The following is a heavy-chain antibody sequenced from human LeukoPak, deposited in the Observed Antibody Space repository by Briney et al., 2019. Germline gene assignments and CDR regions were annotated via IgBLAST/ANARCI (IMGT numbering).Heavy chain of an antibody. CDR2: VSSRGAT. Sequence: PSETLSLTCNVSGASISDYYWSWIRQSPTRGLEWIGYVSSRGATNNNPSLKSRVTTSAHTSENQLSLKLTSVTVADTAVYYCARAQKPMLSRAVYFFDFWGQGLLVTVSS. D-gene: IGHD2-2*01. CDR3: ARAQKPMLSRAVYFFDF. CDR1: GASISDYY. V-gene: IGHV4-59*01. J-gene: IGHJ4*02.